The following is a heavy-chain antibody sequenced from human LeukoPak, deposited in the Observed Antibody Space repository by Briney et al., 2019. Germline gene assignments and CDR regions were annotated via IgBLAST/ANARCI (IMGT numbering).Heavy chain of an antibody. V-gene: IGHV4-38-2*01. CDR1: GYSISSGYY. CDR3: ARSHPGEFDP. J-gene: IGHJ5*02. Sequence: SETLSLTCAVSGYSISSGYYWGWIRQPPGKGLEWIGSIYHSGSTYYNPSLKSRVTISVDTSKNQFSLKRSSVTAADTAVYYCARSHPGEFDPWGQGTLVTVSS. D-gene: IGHD3-10*01. CDR2: IYHSGST.